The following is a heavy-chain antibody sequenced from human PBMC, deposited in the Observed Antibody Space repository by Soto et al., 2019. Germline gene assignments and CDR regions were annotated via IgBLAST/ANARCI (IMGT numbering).Heavy chain of an antibody. D-gene: IGHD3-9*01. CDR2: INPSGGST. CDR1: VYTFTSYY. V-gene: IGHV1-46*03. Sequence: ASVKVSCKASVYTFTSYYMHWVRQAPGQGLEWMGIINPSGGSTSYAQKFQGRVTMTRDTSTSTVYMELSILRSEDTAVYYCARDVALDYDILTGYVAFNDAFNFWGKGTMVTVS. CDR3: ARDVALDYDILTGYVAFNDAFNF. J-gene: IGHJ3*01.